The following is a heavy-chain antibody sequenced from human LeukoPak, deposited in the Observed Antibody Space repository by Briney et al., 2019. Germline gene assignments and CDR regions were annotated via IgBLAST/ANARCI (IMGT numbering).Heavy chain of an antibody. J-gene: IGHJ6*03. D-gene: IGHD3-10*01. V-gene: IGHV3-53*01. CDR1: GITVSSHF. CDR3: AKDRRDGPGAYYTDV. Sequence: PGGSLRLSCAASGITVSSHFMSWVRQAPGKGLESVSLLYSTDSGGRDYHADSLKGRFTISRDNSKNTLYLQMNSLRADDTAIYYCAKDRRDGPGAYYTDVWGKGTSVTVS. CDR2: LYSTDSGGRD.